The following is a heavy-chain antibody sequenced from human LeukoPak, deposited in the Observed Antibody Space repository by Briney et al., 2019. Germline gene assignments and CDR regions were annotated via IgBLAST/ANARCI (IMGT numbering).Heavy chain of an antibody. CDR3: ARVLHAPYLIDS. J-gene: IGHJ4*02. Sequence: SETLSLTCTVSDSSITSTYYWAWFRQPPGKGLEWVATVFRLQTVRTFNNPSLESRVTLSLDPSQSRFSLNLTSVTAADTALYFCARVLHAPYLIDSWGQGTLATVSS. CDR1: DSSITSTYY. V-gene: IGHV4-38-2*02. D-gene: IGHD2-8*01. CDR2: VFRLQTVRT.